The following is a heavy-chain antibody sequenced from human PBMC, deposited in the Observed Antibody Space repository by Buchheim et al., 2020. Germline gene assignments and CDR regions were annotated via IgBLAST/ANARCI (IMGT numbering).Heavy chain of an antibody. V-gene: IGHV3-11*06. Sequence: HVQLVESGGGLVKPGGSLRLSCVASGFTFTDYYMTWIRQPPGKGLEWVSYISSRSTSTNNADSVKGRFTISRDNHQNSINLQMNSLRAEDTAVYYCARAPIITPDGMDVWGQGT. CDR3: ARAPIITPDGMDV. D-gene: IGHD1-14*01. J-gene: IGHJ6*02. CDR2: ISSRSTST. CDR1: GFTFTDYY.